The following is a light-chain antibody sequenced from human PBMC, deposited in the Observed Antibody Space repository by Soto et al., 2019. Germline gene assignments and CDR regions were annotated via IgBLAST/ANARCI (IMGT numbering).Light chain of an antibody. CDR1: QSVSSSY. CDR3: QHYGRLLWT. J-gene: IGKJ1*01. Sequence: EIVLTQSPGTLSLSPGERATLSSRASQSVSSSYLAWYQRQPAQAPRLLVTGVFRRATGIPERFSGSGSGTDFTLTISRLQPEDFAVYYCQHYGRLLWTFGQGNKVEVK. V-gene: IGKV3-20*01. CDR2: GVF.